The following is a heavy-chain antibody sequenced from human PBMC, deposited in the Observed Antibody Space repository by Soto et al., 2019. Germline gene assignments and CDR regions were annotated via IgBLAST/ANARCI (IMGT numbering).Heavy chain of an antibody. CDR1: GGSFRTYA. J-gene: IGHJ2*01. CDR3: ARVGPPSPSVIWFFDL. CDR2: IIPMLAAP. D-gene: IGHD2-21*01. V-gene: IGHV1-69*01. Sequence: QGQLVQSGAEVKKPGSSVKVSCKASGGSFRTYAINWVRQAPGQGLEWMGGIIPMLAAPIYAQKFQGRLTLTADESTTTVYMELSSLTSEDTAVYYCARVGPPSPSVIWFFDLWGRGTLVTVSS.